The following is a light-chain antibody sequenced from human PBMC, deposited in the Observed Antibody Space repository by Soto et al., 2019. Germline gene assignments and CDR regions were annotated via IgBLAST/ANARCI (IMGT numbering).Light chain of an antibody. V-gene: IGLV3-21*04. Sequence: SYELTQPPSVSVAPGKTATISCEGNNIGSKSVHWYQQKPGQAPVLVIYYDTARPSGIPERFSGSNSGNTATLTISRVEAGDEADYYCQVWDSSSDHLVFGGGTKLTVL. CDR2: YDT. CDR1: NIGSKS. CDR3: QVWDSSSDHLV. J-gene: IGLJ2*01.